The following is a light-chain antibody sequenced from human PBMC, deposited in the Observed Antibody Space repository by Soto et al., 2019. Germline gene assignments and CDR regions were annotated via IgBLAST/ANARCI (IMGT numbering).Light chain of an antibody. Sequence: DIQMTQSPSPLSGSVGDRVTITCRASQTISSWLAWYQQKPGKAPKLLIYKASTLKSGVPSRFSGSGSGTGFTLTISSLHPDDFATYYCQQYNSYSTLGQGTKVDIK. V-gene: IGKV1-5*03. CDR1: QTISSW. J-gene: IGKJ1*01. CDR2: KAS. CDR3: QQYNSYST.